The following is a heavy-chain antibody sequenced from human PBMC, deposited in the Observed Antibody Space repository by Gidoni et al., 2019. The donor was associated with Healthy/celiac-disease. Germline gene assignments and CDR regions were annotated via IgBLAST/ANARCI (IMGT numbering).Heavy chain of an antibody. D-gene: IGHD3-9*01. Sequence: QVQLQESGPGLVKPSQTLSLTCTVAAGSISSGSYYWSWIRQPAGKGLVWIGRIYTSGSTNYNPPLKSRVTISVEASKNKFSLKLISVTAADTAVYYCARDRDYDILTGARGSWFDPWGQGTLVTVSS. CDR1: AGSISSGSYY. V-gene: IGHV4-61*02. J-gene: IGHJ5*02. CDR3: ARDRDYDILTGARGSWFDP. CDR2: IYTSGST.